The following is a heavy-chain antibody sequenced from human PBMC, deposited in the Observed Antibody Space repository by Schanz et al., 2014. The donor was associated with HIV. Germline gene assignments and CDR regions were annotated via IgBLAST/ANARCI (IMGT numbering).Heavy chain of an antibody. Sequence: QVQLVESGGGVVQPGRSLRLSCAASGFTFSTKGMHWVRQAPAKGLEWVAVISYDGSNKYYADSVKGRFTISRDNSKNTLYLQMNSLRAEDTAVYYCARDVSHDSSGHYSDYYYGMDVWGQGTTVTVSS. J-gene: IGHJ6*02. D-gene: IGHD3-22*01. CDR1: GFTFSTKG. CDR3: ARDVSHDSSGHYSDYYYGMDV. CDR2: ISYDGSNK. V-gene: IGHV3-30*03.